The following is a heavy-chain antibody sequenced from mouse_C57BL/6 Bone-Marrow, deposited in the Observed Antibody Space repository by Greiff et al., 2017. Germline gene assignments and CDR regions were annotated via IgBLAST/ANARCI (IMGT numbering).Heavy chain of an antibody. Sequence: VQLQQPGAELVRPGSSVKLSCKASGYTFTSYWMDWVKQRPGQGLEWIGNIYPSDSETHYNQKFKDKATLTVDKSSSPAYMQLSSLTSEDSAVYYCARSIVKYFDVWGTGTTVTVSS. D-gene: IGHD2-5*01. CDR3: ARSIVKYFDV. V-gene: IGHV1-61*01. CDR2: IYPSDSET. J-gene: IGHJ1*03. CDR1: GYTFTSYW.